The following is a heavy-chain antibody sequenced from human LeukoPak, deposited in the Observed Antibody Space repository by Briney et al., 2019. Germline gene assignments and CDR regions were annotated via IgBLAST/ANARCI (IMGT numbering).Heavy chain of an antibody. D-gene: IGHD5-24*01. CDR2: IYYSGST. CDR3: ARGAMATMGWMRYYYYYGMDV. J-gene: IGHJ6*02. CDR1: GVSISSDY. Sequence: PSETLSLTCTVSGVSISSDYWSWIRQPPGKGLEWIGYIYYSGSTNYNPYVKSRVTTSVDTSKNRFSLKLSSVTAADTAVYYCARGAMATMGWMRYYYYYGMDVWGQGTTVTVSS. V-gene: IGHV4-59*08.